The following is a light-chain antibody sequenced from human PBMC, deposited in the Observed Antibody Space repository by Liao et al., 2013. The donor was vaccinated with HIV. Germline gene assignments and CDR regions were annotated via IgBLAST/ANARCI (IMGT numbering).Light chain of an antibody. CDR2: YDS. CDR1: NVGSTS. V-gene: IGLV3-21*04. Sequence: SYELTQPPSVSVAPGKTAGISCGGNNVGSTSVHWYQQKPGQAPVLVIYYDSDRPSGIPERFSGSKSGTTATLTISRVEAGDEADYYCQVWDSSSDHHVFGTGTKVTVL. J-gene: IGLJ1*01. CDR3: QVWDSSSDHHV.